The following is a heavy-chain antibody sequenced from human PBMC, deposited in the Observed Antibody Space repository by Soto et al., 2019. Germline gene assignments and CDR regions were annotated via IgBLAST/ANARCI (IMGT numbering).Heavy chain of an antibody. CDR1: GGSISSEYYH. CDR3: AREDDGGDRDYYGLDV. D-gene: IGHD2-21*02. CDR2: IHSSGSI. Sequence: QVQLQQSGPGLVKPSQTLSLTCSVSGGSISSEYYHWTWIRQSPGKGLEWIGYIHSSGSILYNPSFKSRITMSVDTSKNQFSLQLSSVSAADTAVYFCAREDDGGDRDYYGLDVWGQGTTVTVSS. V-gene: IGHV4-30-4*08. J-gene: IGHJ6*02.